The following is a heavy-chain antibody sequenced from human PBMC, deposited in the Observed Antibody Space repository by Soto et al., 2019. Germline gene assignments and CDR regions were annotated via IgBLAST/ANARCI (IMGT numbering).Heavy chain of an antibody. V-gene: IGHV4-30-4*01. CDR3: ARDRLDSSDSSGYLPESGFGY. CDR2: IYYSGST. CDR1: GGSISSGDYY. Sequence: SETLSLTCTVSGGSISSGDYYWSWIRQPPGKGLEWIGYIYYSGSTYYNPSLKSRVTISVDTSKNQFSLKLSSVTAADTAVYYCARDRLDSSDSSGYLPESGFGYWGQGTLVTVSS. D-gene: IGHD3-22*01. J-gene: IGHJ4*02.